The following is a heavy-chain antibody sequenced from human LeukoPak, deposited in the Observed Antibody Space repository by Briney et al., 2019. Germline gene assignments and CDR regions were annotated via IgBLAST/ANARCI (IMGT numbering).Heavy chain of an antibody. V-gene: IGHV3-23*01. CDR3: AKAPSGTTFRYFDY. J-gene: IGHJ4*02. CDR2: ISGTGAST. Sequence: GGSLRLSCAASGFTFASYAMSWVRQAPGKGLEWVSAISGTGASTYYADSVKGRFTISRDNSKNTLYLQMNSLRAEDTAVYYCAKAPSGTTFRYFDYWGQGALATVSS. D-gene: IGHD1-1*01. CDR1: GFTFASYA.